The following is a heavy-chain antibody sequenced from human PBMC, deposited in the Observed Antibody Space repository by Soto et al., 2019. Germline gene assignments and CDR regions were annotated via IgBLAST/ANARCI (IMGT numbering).Heavy chain of an antibody. D-gene: IGHD3-22*01. CDR2: ILPIFGTA. Sequence: QVQLVQSGAEVKKPGSSVKVSCKASGGTFSSYAISWVRQAPGQGLEWMGGILPIFGTANYAQKFQGRVTITADESTSTAYMELSSLRSEDTAVYYCARERGYYYDSSGYYFDYWGQGTLVTVSS. V-gene: IGHV1-69*01. J-gene: IGHJ4*02. CDR3: ARERGYYYDSSGYYFDY. CDR1: GGTFSSYA.